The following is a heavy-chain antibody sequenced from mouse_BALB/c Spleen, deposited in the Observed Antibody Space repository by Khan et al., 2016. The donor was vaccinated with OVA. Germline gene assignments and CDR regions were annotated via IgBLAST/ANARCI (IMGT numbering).Heavy chain of an antibody. Sequence: VQLQQSGAELMKPGASVKISCKATDYTFSSYWIEWVKQRPGHGLDWIGEILPGSNTTNYNERFRGKATITADTSSNTAFMQLSSLTSEDSAVYYCGRGYYGNYDAMDYWGQGTSVTVSS. CDR3: GRGYYGNYDAMDY. V-gene: IGHV1-9*01. J-gene: IGHJ4*01. D-gene: IGHD1-1*02. CDR1: DYTFSSYW. CDR2: ILPGSNTT.